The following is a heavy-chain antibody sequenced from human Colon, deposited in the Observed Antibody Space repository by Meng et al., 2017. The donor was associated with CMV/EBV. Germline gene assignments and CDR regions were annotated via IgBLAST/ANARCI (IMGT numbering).Heavy chain of an antibody. J-gene: IGHJ6*02. CDR2: ISGGGTTT. V-gene: IGHV3-23*01. Sequence: GESLKISCAASGFTFNVFAINWVRQAPGKGLEWVSAISGGGTTTYYADSVKGRFTVSRDNSNNTVFLQLSSLRADDTALYYCAKASSNFPYYSMDVWGQGTQVTVSS. CDR3: AKASSNFPYYSMDV. CDR1: GFTFNVFA. D-gene: IGHD4-11*01.